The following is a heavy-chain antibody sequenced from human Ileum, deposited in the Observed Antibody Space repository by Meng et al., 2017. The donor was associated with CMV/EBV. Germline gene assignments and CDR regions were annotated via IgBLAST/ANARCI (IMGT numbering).Heavy chain of an antibody. CDR2: INPNSGGT. J-gene: IGHJ4*02. CDR3: ARAGYCSSTSCDLLDY. CDR1: GYTFTGYF. V-gene: IGHV1-2*02. D-gene: IGHD2-2*03. Sequence: ASVKVSCKASGYTFTGYFMHWVRQAPGQGLEWMGWINPNSGGTNYAQKFQGRVTMTRDTSISTAYMELSRLRSDDTAVYYCARAGYCSSTSCDLLDYWGQGTLVTVSS.